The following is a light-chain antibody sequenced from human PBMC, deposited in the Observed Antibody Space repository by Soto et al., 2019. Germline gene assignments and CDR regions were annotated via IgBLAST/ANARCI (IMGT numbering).Light chain of an antibody. CDR1: QSISTK. V-gene: IGKV3-15*01. CDR2: GAY. Sequence: EIVMTQSPPTLSVSPGGRATLSCRASQSISTKLAWYQQKPGQAPRLLIYGAYTRATGIPARFTGSGSGTEFTLTISGLQSEDFAVYYCPQYNNWPPWTFGQGTKEDIK. J-gene: IGKJ1*01. CDR3: PQYNNWPPWT.